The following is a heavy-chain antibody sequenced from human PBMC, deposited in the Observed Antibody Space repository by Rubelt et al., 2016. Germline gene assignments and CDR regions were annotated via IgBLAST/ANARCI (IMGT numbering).Heavy chain of an antibody. CDR3: ASRWAIAAAGKGKPFDP. J-gene: IGHJ5*02. D-gene: IGHD6-13*01. CDR2: INHSGRT. V-gene: IGHV4-34*01. Sequence: QVQLQQWGAGLLKPSETLSLTCAVYGGSFSGYYWSWIRQPPGKGLEWIGEINHSGRTNYHPSLKSLVPISVEPSKNQFSLKLGSVTAADTAVYYCASRWAIAAAGKGKPFDPWGQGTLVTVSS. CDR1: GGSFSGYY.